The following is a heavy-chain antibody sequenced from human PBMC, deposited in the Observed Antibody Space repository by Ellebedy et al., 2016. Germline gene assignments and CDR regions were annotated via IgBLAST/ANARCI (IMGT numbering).Heavy chain of an antibody. D-gene: IGHD2-15*01. V-gene: IGHV3-43*01. CDR2: ISWDGGST. CDR1: GFKFDDYT. Sequence: GESLKISCAASGFKFDDYTMHWVRQAPGKGLEWVSLISWDGGSTYYADSVKGRFTISRDNGKNSLYLQMNSLRTEDTALYYCAKALCSGGSCYPDSWGQGTLVTVSS. CDR3: AKALCSGGSCYPDS. J-gene: IGHJ5*01.